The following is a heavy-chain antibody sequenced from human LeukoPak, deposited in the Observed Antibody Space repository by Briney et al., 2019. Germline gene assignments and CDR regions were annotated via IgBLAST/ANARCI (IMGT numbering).Heavy chain of an antibody. CDR1: GYSISSTYY. V-gene: IGHV4-38-2*02. CDR3: ARDRLLWFGELDS. D-gene: IGHD3-10*01. CDR2: IYYSGST. J-gene: IGHJ5*01. Sequence: PSETLSLTCTVSGYSISSTYYWGWIRQPPGKGLEWIGSIYYSGSTYYNPSLKSRVAISVDTSKNQISLKLSSVTAADTAVYYCARDRLLWFGELDSWGQGTLVIVSS.